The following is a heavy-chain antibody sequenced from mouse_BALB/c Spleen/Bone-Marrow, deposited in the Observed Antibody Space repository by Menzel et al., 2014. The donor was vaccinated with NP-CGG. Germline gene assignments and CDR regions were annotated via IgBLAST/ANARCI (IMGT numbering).Heavy chain of an antibody. CDR2: INPDRSTI. Sequence: EVQLQQSGGGLVRPGGSLKLSCAASGFDFSTFWMSWVRQAPGKGLEWIGEINPDRSTINYRPSLKDKFIISRDNAKNTLYLLMSKVRSEDTALYYCARLHYYGYGAYWGQGTLVTVSA. V-gene: IGHV4-1*02. D-gene: IGHD1-2*01. CDR3: ARLHYYGYGAY. J-gene: IGHJ3*01. CDR1: GFDFSTFW.